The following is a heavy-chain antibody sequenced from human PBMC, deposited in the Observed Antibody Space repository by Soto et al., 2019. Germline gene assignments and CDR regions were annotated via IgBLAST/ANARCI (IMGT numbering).Heavy chain of an antibody. J-gene: IGHJ4*02. V-gene: IGHV4-39*01. CDR3: ARLEGLATISYYFDF. D-gene: IGHD3-9*01. CDR2: IYYRGNA. CDR1: DDSINSDKDY. Sequence: PSETLSLTCSVADDSINSDKDYWGWIRQPPGKGLEWIGSIYYRGNAYYNPSLQTRVTISLDKSKSQFSLKLNSVTAADSAVYFCARLEGLATISYYFDFWGPGALVTVSS.